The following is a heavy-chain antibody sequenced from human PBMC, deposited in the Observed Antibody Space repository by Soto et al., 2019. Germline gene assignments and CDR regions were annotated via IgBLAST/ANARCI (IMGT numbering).Heavy chain of an antibody. V-gene: IGHV1-18*01. CDR1: GYTFTSYG. D-gene: IGHD3-10*01. CDR2: ISAYNGNT. J-gene: IGHJ4*02. Sequence: QVQLVQSGAEVKKPGASVKVSCKASGYTFTSYGISWVRQAPGQGLEWMGWISAYNGNTNYAQKLQGRVTMTTDTPTSTAYLELRSLRSDDTAVYYCARGGGVLLWFGEPIRSLDYWGQGTLVTVSS. CDR3: ARGGGVLLWFGEPIRSLDY.